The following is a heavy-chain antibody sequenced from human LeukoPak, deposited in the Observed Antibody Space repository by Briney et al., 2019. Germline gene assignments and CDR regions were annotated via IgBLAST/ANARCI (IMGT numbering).Heavy chain of an antibody. D-gene: IGHD3-22*01. Sequence: SETLSLTCTVSGGSISYYYWNWIRQPPGKGLEWIGYICSSGSTNYNPSLKSRVTISLDTSKNQFSLKPSSVTAADTAVYYCARMGDYYDSSGYRHDAFDIWGQGTMVTVSS. J-gene: IGHJ3*02. CDR2: ICSSGST. CDR1: GGSISYYY. V-gene: IGHV4-59*01. CDR3: ARMGDYYDSSGYRHDAFDI.